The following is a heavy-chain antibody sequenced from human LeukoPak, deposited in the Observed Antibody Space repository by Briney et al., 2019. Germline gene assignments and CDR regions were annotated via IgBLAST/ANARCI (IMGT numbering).Heavy chain of an antibody. CDR2: INPSGGST. CDR3: ARDNTVVGPFDY. CDR1: GYSLTNCH. V-gene: IGHV1-46*03. Sequence: ASVKVSCKASGYSLTNCHMHWVRQAPGQGLEWMGIINPSGGSTSYAQKFQGRVTMTRDTSTSTVYMELSSLRSDDTAVYYCARDNTVVGPFDYWGQGTLVTVSS. J-gene: IGHJ4*02. D-gene: IGHD4-11*01.